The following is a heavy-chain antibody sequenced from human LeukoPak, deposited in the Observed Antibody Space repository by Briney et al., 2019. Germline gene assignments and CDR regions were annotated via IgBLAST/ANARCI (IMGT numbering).Heavy chain of an antibody. J-gene: IGHJ4*02. D-gene: IGHD5-24*01. Sequence: PGGSLRLSCAASGFTFTSYSMNWVRQAPGKGLEWVSSISSSSSYIYYADSVKGRFTISRDNAKNSLYLQMNSLRAEDTAVYYCARVQMATISYWGQGTLVTVSS. CDR2: ISSSSSYI. CDR1: GFTFTSYS. V-gene: IGHV3-21*01. CDR3: ARVQMATISY.